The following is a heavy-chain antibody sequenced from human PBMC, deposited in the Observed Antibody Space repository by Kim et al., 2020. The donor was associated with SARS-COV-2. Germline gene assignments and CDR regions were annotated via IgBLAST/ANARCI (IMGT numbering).Heavy chain of an antibody. CDR3: TGADTAMVNYYGMDV. J-gene: IGHJ6*02. CDR1: GFTFGDYA. V-gene: IGHV3-49*03. D-gene: IGHD5-18*01. CDR2: IRSKAYGGTT. Sequence: GGSLRLSCTASGFTFGDYAMSWFRQAPGKGLEWVGFIRSKAYGGTTEYAASVKGRFTISRDDSKSIAYLQMNSLKTEDTAVYYCTGADTAMVNYYGMDVWGQGTTVTVSS.